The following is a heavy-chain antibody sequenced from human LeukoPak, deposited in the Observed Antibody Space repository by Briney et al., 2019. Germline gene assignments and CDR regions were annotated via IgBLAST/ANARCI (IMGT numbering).Heavy chain of an antibody. J-gene: IGHJ4*02. D-gene: IGHD5-12*01. Sequence: ASVKVSCKASGYTFTSYAMRWMRQAPGQRLEWMGWINAGNGNTKYSQEFQGRVTITRDTSASTAYMELSSLRSEDTAVYYCAREGSGYAFGDYWGQGTLVTASS. V-gene: IGHV1-3*01. CDR2: INAGNGNT. CDR1: GYTFTSYA. CDR3: AREGSGYAFGDY.